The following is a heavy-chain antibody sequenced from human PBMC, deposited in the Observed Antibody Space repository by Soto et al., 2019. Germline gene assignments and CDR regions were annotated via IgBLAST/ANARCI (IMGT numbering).Heavy chain of an antibody. Sequence: ASVKVSCKASGYTFTSYDINWVRQATGQGLEWMGWMNPNSGNTGYAQKFQGRVTMTRNTSISTAYMELSSLRSEDTAVYYCARDQLVNYYGSGSWHLAAKYYYYYGMDVWGQGTTVTVSS. D-gene: IGHD3-10*01. V-gene: IGHV1-8*01. CDR3: ARDQLVNYYGSGSWHLAAKYYYYYGMDV. CDR1: GYTFTSYD. J-gene: IGHJ6*02. CDR2: MNPNSGNT.